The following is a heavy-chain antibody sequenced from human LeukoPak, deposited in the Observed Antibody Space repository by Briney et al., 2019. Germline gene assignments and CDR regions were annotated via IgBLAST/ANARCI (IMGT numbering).Heavy chain of an antibody. Sequence: ASVKVSCKASGYTFTSYGISWVRQAPGQGLEWMGWISAYNGNTNYAQKLQGRVTMTTDTSTSTAYMEVRSLRSDDTAVYYCARGASWIQLWFAFDYWGQGTLVTVSS. V-gene: IGHV1-18*01. CDR1: GYTFTSYG. CDR2: ISAYNGNT. D-gene: IGHD5-18*01. J-gene: IGHJ4*02. CDR3: ARGASWIQLWFAFDY.